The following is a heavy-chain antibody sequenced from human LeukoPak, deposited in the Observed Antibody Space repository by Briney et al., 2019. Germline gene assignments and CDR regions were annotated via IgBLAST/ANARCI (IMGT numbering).Heavy chain of an antibody. D-gene: IGHD1-26*01. CDR3: ARSYYSGSYNY. CDR1: GGSISSSSYY. Sequence: SEILSLTCTVSGGSISSSSYYWGWIRQPPGKGLEWIGSIYYSGSTYYNPSLKSRVTISVDTSKNQFSLKLSSVTAADTAVYYCARSYYSGSYNYWGQGTLVTVSS. CDR2: IYYSGST. V-gene: IGHV4-39*01. J-gene: IGHJ4*02.